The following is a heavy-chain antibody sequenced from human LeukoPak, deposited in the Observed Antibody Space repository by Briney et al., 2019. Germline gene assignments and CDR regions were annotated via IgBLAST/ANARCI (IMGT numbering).Heavy chain of an antibody. Sequence: PGGSLRLSCAASGFTFSSSAMSWVRQAPGKGLEWVSAISGSDGSTYYADSVKGRFAISRDNSKNTLYLQMNSLRAEDTAVYYCAKDVYGDYGGLDYWGQGTLVTVSS. J-gene: IGHJ4*02. V-gene: IGHV3-23*01. D-gene: IGHD4-17*01. CDR2: ISGSDGST. CDR1: GFTFSSSA. CDR3: AKDVYGDYGGLDY.